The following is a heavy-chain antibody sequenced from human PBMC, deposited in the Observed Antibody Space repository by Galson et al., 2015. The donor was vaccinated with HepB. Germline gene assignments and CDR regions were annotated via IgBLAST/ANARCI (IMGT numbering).Heavy chain of an antibody. CDR1: GFTFSNYG. J-gene: IGHJ6*02. Sequence: SLRLSCAASGFTFSNYGMHWVRQAPGKGLEWVAVILYDGSNKYYVDSVKGRFTISRDNSKNTLYLQMNSLRTEDTAVYYCAREGGPPSYAGVGLDVWGQGTTVTVSS. D-gene: IGHD2-8*01. CDR2: ILYDGSNK. V-gene: IGHV3-30*03. CDR3: AREGGPPSYAGVGLDV.